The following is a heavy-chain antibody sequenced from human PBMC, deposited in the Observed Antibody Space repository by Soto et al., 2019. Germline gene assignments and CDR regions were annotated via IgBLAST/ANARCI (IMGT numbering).Heavy chain of an antibody. V-gene: IGHV5-51*01. CDR1: GYIFTSQW. J-gene: IGHJ3*01. CDR3: ASRKITSDAFDF. D-gene: IGHD1-1*01. CDR2: IYPGDSNT. Sequence: PGESLKISCNGSGYIFTSQWIGWVRQMPGKGLEWMGVIYPGDSNTRYSPSFQGQVTISADKSISTAFLQWSSLKASDSAMYYCASRKITSDAFDFWGQGTMVTVSS.